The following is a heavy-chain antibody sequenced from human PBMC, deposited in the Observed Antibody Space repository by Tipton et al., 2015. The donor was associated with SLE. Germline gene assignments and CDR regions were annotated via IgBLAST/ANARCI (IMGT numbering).Heavy chain of an antibody. D-gene: IGHD4-17*01. Sequence: TLSLTCTVSGGSLSSHYWSWIRQSPGKGLEWIGYIHYSGTTHYSPSLMSRATISADTSKNQFSLKVNSVTAADTAIYYCARAMTTGRGAFDIWGQGTMVTVSS. CDR1: GGSLSSHY. V-gene: IGHV4-59*11. J-gene: IGHJ3*02. CDR2: IHYSGTT. CDR3: ARAMTTGRGAFDI.